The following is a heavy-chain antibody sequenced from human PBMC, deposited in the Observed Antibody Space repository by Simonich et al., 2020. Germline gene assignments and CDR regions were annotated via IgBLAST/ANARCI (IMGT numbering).Heavy chain of an antibody. CDR1: GYTFTGYY. CDR3: ARSSDLLNWNDGPYY. V-gene: IGHV1-2*02. CDR2: INPNSGGT. D-gene: IGHD1-1*01. Sequence: QVQLVQSGAEVKKPGASVKVSCKASGYTFTGYYMHWVRQAPGKGLEVMGWINPNSGGTNYAQKFQGRVTMTRDTSISTAYMELSRLRSDDTAVYYCARSSDLLNWNDGPYYWGQGTLVTVSS. J-gene: IGHJ4*02.